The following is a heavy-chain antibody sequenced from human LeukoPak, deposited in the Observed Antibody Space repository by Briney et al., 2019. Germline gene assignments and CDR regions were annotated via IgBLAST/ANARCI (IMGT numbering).Heavy chain of an antibody. J-gene: IGHJ4*02. Sequence: KPGGSLRLSCAASGFTFSSYSMNWVRQAPGKGLEWVSSISSSSSYIYYADSVKGRFTISRDNAKNSLYLQMNSLRAEDTAVYYCARDSDYYGSGSYLGYFDYWGQGTLVTVSS. CDR2: ISSSSSYI. V-gene: IGHV3-21*01. CDR1: GFTFSSYS. D-gene: IGHD3-10*01. CDR3: ARDSDYYGSGSYLGYFDY.